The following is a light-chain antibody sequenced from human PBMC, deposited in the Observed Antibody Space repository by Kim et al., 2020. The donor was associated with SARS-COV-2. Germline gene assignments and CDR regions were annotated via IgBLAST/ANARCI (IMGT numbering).Light chain of an antibody. CDR1: SSNIESNY. J-gene: IGLJ3*02. CDR3: GTWDSSLSAGV. CDR2: DNN. V-gene: IGLV1-51*01. Sequence: QSVLTQPPSVSAAPGQTVTISCSGSSSNIESNYVSWYQQLPGTAPKLLIYDNNKRPSGIPDRFSGSKSGTSATLGITGLQTGDEADYYCGTWDSSLSAGVFGGGTQLTVL.